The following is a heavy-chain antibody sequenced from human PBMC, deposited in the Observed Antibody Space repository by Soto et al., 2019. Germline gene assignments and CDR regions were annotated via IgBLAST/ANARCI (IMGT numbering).Heavy chain of an antibody. J-gene: IGHJ6*02. V-gene: IGHV4-34*01. Sequence: SETLSLTCAVYGGSFSGYYWSWIRQSPGKGLEWIGEINHSGSTNYNPSLESRVTISVDTSKNQFSLKLSSVTAADTAVYYCALVRGVTPYNYYYGMDVWGQGTTVTVS. CDR3: ALVRGVTPYNYYYGMDV. CDR2: INHSGST. D-gene: IGHD3-10*02. CDR1: GGSFSGYY.